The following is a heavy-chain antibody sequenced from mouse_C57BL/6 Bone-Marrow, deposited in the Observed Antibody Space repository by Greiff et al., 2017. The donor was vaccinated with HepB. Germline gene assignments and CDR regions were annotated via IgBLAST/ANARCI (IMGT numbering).Heavy chain of an antibody. CDR3: ARYISLYYAMDY. CDR2: IRNKANGYTT. V-gene: IGHV7-3*01. Sequence: EVQRVESGGGLVQPGGSLSLSCAASGFTFTDYYMSWVRQPPGKALEWLGFIRNKANGYTTEYSASVKGRFTISRENSQSILDLQMNALRAEDSATYNCARYISLYYAMDYWGQGTSVTVSS. J-gene: IGHJ4*01. D-gene: IGHD6-1*01. CDR1: GFTFTDYY.